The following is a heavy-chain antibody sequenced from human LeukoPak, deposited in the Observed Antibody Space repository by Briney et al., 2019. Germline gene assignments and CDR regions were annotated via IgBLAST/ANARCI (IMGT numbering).Heavy chain of an antibody. Sequence: GGSLRLSCAASGFTFSNFWIHWVRQAPGKGLVWVSRIYGDGTTTNYADSVKGRFTISRDNAKNTLYLQMNSLRAEDTAVYYCARGPGAYCGGDCPDYWGQGILVTVSS. CDR1: GFTFSNFW. V-gene: IGHV3-74*01. D-gene: IGHD2-21*02. CDR3: ARGPGAYCGGDCPDY. CDR2: IYGDGTTT. J-gene: IGHJ4*02.